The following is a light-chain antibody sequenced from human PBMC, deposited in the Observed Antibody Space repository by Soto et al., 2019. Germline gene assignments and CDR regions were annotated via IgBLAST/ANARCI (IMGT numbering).Light chain of an antibody. CDR3: QVWDSSSDHYV. CDR1: NIGSKS. CDR2: DDS. Sequence: SYELTQPPSVSVAPGQTARITWGGNNIGSKSVHWYQQKPGQAPVLVVYDDSDRPSGIPERFSGSNSGNTATLTISGVEAGDEADYYCQVWDSSSDHYVFGTGTKV. V-gene: IGLV3-21*02. J-gene: IGLJ1*01.